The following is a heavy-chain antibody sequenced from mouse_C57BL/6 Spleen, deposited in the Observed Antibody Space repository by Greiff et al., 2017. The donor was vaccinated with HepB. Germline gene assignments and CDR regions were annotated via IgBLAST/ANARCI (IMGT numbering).Heavy chain of an antibody. Sequence: VNVVESGPGLVAPSQSLSITCTVSGFSLTSYGVDWVRQPPGKGLEWLGVIWGGGSTNYNSALMSRLSISKDNSKSQVFLKMNSLQTDDTAMYYCAKQGGYDYDDYYAMDYWGQGTSVTVSS. CDR3: AKQGGYDYDDYYAMDY. D-gene: IGHD2-4*01. CDR1: GFSLTSYG. V-gene: IGHV2-9*01. J-gene: IGHJ4*01. CDR2: IWGGGST.